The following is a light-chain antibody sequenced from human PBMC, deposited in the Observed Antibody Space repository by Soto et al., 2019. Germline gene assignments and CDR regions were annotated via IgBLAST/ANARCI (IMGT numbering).Light chain of an antibody. Sequence: DIQMTQSPSTLSASVGDRVTITCRASQSISSWLAWYQQKTGKTPTLQIYRPSTSESGVPSRFSRSGSGTEYTLTISSLQPDDFATYYCQHYVIFSSLTFGQETKVEVK. CDR1: QSISSW. CDR2: RPS. J-gene: IGKJ1*01. CDR3: QHYVIFSSLT. V-gene: IGKV1-5*03.